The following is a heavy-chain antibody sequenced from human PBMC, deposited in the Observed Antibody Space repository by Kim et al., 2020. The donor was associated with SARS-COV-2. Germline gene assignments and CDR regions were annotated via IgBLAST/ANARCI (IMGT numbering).Heavy chain of an antibody. CDR3: ARDNPTAHVVRGVMNWLDP. Sequence: SETLSLTCTVSGGSISSYYWSWIRQPPGKGLDWIGYIHYSGSTNYNPSLKSRVTISVDTSKNQFSLKLRSVTAADTAVYFCARDNPTAHVVRGVMNWLDPWGQGTLVTVSP. D-gene: IGHD3-10*01. J-gene: IGHJ5*02. V-gene: IGHV4-59*01. CDR2: IHYSGST. CDR1: GGSISSYY.